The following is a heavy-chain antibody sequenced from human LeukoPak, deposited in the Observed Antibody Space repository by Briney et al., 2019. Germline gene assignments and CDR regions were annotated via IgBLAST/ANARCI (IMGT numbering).Heavy chain of an antibody. J-gene: IGHJ5*02. D-gene: IGHD5-18*01. CDR3: ARTSAAMVIGWFDP. V-gene: IGHV1-69*05. Sequence: GASVKVSCKASGGTFSSYAISRVRQAPGQGLEWMGGIIPIFGTANYAQKFQGRVTITTDESTSTAYMVLSSLRSEDTAVYYCARTSAAMVIGWFDPWGQGTLVTVSS. CDR1: GGTFSSYA. CDR2: IIPIFGTA.